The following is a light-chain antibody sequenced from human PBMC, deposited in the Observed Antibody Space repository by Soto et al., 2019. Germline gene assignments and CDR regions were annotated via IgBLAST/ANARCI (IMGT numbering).Light chain of an antibody. CDR1: SSDVGGYNY. CDR2: DVT. J-gene: IGLJ2*01. Sequence: QSALTQPRSVSGSPGQSVTISCTGTSSDVGGYNYVSWYQQNPGKAPKLMIYDVTKRPSGVPDRFSGSKSGNTASLTISGLQAEDEADYYCCSYAGNYTRVIFGGGTKVTVL. V-gene: IGLV2-11*01. CDR3: CSYAGNYTRVI.